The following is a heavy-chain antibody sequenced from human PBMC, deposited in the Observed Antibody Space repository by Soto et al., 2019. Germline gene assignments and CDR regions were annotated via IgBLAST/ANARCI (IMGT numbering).Heavy chain of an antibody. J-gene: IGHJ6*02. CDR3: GGGGGVVVVAATPRYGMDV. V-gene: IGHV4-34*01. CDR1: GGSFSGCY. Sequence: QVQLQQWGAGLLKPSETLSLTCAVYGGSFSGCYWSWIRQPPGKGLEWIGEINHSGRTNYNPSLKVRVTISGEPVKDQFSLKRGSVAAADKGVYYCGGGGGVVVVAATPRYGMDVWGQGTTVTVSS. D-gene: IGHD2-15*01. CDR2: INHSGRT.